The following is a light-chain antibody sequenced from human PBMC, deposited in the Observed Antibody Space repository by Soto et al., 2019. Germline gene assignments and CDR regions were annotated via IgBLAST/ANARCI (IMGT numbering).Light chain of an antibody. CDR2: KAS. Sequence: DIQMTQSPSTLSASLGDRVTITCRASESIGSFLAWYQQKAGKAPKLLIYKASTLQIEVPSRFSGSGSGTDFTLTINGLQPDDFATYYCQEYVSYSALAFGGGTKVDIK. CDR3: QEYVSYSALA. CDR1: ESIGSF. V-gene: IGKV1-5*03. J-gene: IGKJ4*01.